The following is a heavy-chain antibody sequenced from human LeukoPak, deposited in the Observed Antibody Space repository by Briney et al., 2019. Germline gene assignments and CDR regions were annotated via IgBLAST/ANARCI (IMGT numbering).Heavy chain of an antibody. CDR1: GFTFSSYG. Sequence: GGSLRLSCAASGFTFSSYGMSWVRQAPGKGLEWVSAISGSGGSTYYADSVKGRFTISRDNSKNTLYLQMNSLRAEDTAVYYCAKDGASGVLLWFGELWPGPTSYYMDVWGKGTTVTISS. CDR2: ISGSGGST. J-gene: IGHJ6*03. CDR3: AKDGASGVLLWFGELWPGPTSYYMDV. V-gene: IGHV3-23*01. D-gene: IGHD3-10*01.